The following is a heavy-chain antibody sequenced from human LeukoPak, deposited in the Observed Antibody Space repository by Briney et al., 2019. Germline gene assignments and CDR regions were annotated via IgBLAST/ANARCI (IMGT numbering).Heavy chain of an antibody. D-gene: IGHD3-22*01. CDR2: IYYSGST. CDR1: GGSISSYY. CDR3: ARGKEAYYDSSAGAFDI. Sequence: SETLSLTCTVSGGSISSYYWSWIRQPPGKGLKWIGYIYYSGSTNYNPSLKSRVTISVDTSKNQFSLKLSSVTAADTAVYYCARGKEAYYDSSAGAFDIWGQGAMVTVSS. V-gene: IGHV4-59*01. J-gene: IGHJ3*02.